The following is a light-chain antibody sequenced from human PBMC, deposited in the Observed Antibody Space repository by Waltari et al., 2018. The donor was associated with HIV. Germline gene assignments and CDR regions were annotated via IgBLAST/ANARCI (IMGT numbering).Light chain of an antibody. J-gene: IGLJ2*01. CDR3: QAWGSGTVL. CDR1: NLADKR. Sequence: ELTQPASASLSLGQPVRITCSGHNLADKRACWYHQTAGQFPVFVMYQDNKRPSGIPERCSGSNFGSTATLTISGTQAMDEADYYCQAWGSGTVLFGGGTELTVL. CDR2: QDN. V-gene: IGLV3-1*01.